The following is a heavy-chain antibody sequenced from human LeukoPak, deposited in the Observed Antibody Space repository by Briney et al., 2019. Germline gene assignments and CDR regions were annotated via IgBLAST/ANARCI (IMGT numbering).Heavy chain of an antibody. V-gene: IGHV4-39*02. CDR3: ARENPPVAYYYYYMDV. CDR2: IYYSGST. Sequence: SETLSLTCTVSGGSISSSSYYWGWIRQPPGKGLEWIGSIYYSGSTYYNPSLKSRVTISVDTSKNQFSLKLSSVTAADTAVYYCARENPPVAYYYYYMDVWGKGTTVTVSS. CDR1: GGSISSSSYY. J-gene: IGHJ6*03.